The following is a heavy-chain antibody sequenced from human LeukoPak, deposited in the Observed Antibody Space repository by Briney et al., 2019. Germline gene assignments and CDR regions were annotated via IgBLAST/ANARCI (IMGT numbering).Heavy chain of an antibody. CDR3: AHVYYDSSGYGDY. CDR1: GFTFTSSA. J-gene: IGHJ4*02. D-gene: IGHD3-22*01. CDR2: IVVGSGNT. Sequence: SLKVSCKASGFTFTSSAMQWVRQTRGQRLEWIGWIVVGSGNTNYAQKFQERVTITRDMSTSTAYMELSSLRSEDTAVYYCAHVYYDSSGYGDYWGQGTLVAVSS. V-gene: IGHV1-58*02.